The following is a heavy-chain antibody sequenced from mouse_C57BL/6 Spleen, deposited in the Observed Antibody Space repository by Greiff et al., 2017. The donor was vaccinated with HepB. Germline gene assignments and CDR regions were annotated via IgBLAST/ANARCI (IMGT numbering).Heavy chain of an antibody. Sequence: EVQLVESEGGLVQPGSSMKLSCTASGFTFSDYYMAWVRQVPEKGLEWVANINYDGSSTYYLDSLKSRFIISRDNAKNILYLQMSSLKSEDTATYYCARDRHYYGSSYYFDYWGQGTTLTVSS. CDR3: ARDRHYYGSSYYFDY. V-gene: IGHV5-16*01. J-gene: IGHJ2*01. CDR2: INYDGSST. D-gene: IGHD1-1*01. CDR1: GFTFSDYY.